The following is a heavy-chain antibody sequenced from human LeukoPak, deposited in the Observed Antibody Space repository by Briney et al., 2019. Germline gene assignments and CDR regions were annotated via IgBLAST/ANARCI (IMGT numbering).Heavy chain of an antibody. Sequence: SETLSLTCTVSGGSISSSSYYWGWIRQPPGKGLEWIGSIYYSGSTYYNPSLKSRVTISVDTSKNQFSLKLSSVTAADTAVYYCARAVAGWFGFDYWGQGTLVTVSS. D-gene: IGHD6-19*01. CDR2: IYYSGST. J-gene: IGHJ4*02. CDR3: ARAVAGWFGFDY. V-gene: IGHV4-39*07. CDR1: GGSISSSSYY.